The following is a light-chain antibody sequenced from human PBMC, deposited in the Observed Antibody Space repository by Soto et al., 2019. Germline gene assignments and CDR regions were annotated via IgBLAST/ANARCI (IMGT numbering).Light chain of an antibody. CDR1: QSVSTTF. Sequence: IVLTQSPGTLSLSPGETATLSCRASQSVSTTFLAWYQQKPGQAPRLLIHAASTRATGIPDRFSGSGSGTDFTLTINRLDPEDSAVYYCQQYGSSFITFGQGTRLE. V-gene: IGKV3-20*01. CDR2: AAS. J-gene: IGKJ5*01. CDR3: QQYGSSFIT.